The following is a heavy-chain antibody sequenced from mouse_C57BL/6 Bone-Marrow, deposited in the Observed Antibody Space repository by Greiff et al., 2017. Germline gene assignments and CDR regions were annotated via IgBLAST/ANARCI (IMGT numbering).Heavy chain of an antibody. D-gene: IGHD2-1*01. CDR1: GYTFTRYG. J-gene: IGHJ2*01. CDR2: IYIGNGYT. Sequence: EVQLQQSGAELVRPGSSVKMSCKTSGYTFTRYGLNWVKQRPGQGLEWIGYIYIGNGYTEYNEKFKGKDTLTSDTSSSTAYMQLSSLTAEDSAIYFCAGTCGNSLYFDYWGQGTTLTVSS. CDR3: AGTCGNSLYFDY. V-gene: IGHV1-58*01.